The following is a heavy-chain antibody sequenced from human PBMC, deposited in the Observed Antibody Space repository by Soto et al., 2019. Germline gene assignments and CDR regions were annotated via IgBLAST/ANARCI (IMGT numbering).Heavy chain of an antibody. Sequence: EVQLLESGGGLVQPGGSLTLSCAASGFTFDSYAMSWVRQAPGKGLEWVSSISIGGTTYYADSVKGRFTISRDNSRNTLYLQMNSLRAEDTAFYYCAKNYFFDNWCQGPLVTVSS. CDR1: GFTFDSYA. CDR2: ISIGGTT. V-gene: IGHV3-23*05. D-gene: IGHD1-7*01. J-gene: IGHJ4*02. CDR3: AKNYFFDN.